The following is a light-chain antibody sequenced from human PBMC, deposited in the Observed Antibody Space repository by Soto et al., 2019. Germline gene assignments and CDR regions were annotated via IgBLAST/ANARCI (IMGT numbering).Light chain of an antibody. V-gene: IGKV2-24*01. CDR2: KIS. CDR3: MQATAFPHT. Sequence: DNVMTQTPLFLSVTLGQPASISCSSSETLVHDNGDTYFNWLHQRPGQPPRLLIYKISNRFSGVPDRFSGSGAGTDFTLKISRVEPEDVGVYYCMQATAFPHTFGQGTRLEIK. CDR1: ETLVHDNGDTY. J-gene: IGKJ2*01.